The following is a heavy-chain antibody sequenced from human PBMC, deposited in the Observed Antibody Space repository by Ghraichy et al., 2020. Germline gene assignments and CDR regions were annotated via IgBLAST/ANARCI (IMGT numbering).Heavy chain of an antibody. V-gene: IGHV3-53*01. D-gene: IGHD2/OR15-2a*01. CDR2: IYSGGST. CDR1: GFTVSSNY. Sequence: LSLTCAASGFTVSSNYMSWVRQAPGKGLEWVSVIYSGGSTYYADSVKGRFTISRDNSKNMLYLQMNSLRAEDTAVYYCARARKNIDDALDIWGQGTMVTVSS. CDR3: ARARKNIDDALDI. J-gene: IGHJ3*02.